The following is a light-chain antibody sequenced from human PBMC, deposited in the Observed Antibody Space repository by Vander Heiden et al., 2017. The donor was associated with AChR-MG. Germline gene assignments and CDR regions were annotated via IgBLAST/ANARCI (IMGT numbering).Light chain of an antibody. CDR1: GVSIDSNY. CDR2: EEN. Sequence: FVLTQPHSVSESPGKTVTISCTRSGVSIDSNYVQRYQQRPCRAPTTVIIEENHRPSGVPDRFSGSIDSSSNSASLIISGLKTEDDADYYCQSYDDTNPGVFGGGTKLTVL. V-gene: IGLV6-57*03. J-gene: IGLJ2*01. CDR3: QSYDDTNPGV.